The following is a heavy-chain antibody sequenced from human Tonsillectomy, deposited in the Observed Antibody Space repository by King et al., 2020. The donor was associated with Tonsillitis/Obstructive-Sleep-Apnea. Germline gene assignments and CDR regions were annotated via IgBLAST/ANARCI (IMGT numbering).Heavy chain of an antibody. J-gene: IGHJ3*01. CDR3: ARLGSSGYGVL. D-gene: IGHD3-22*01. CDR2: INYSGST. CDR1: GGSISNYY. V-gene: IGHV4-59*08. Sequence: QMQLQESGPGLVKPSETLSLTCTVSGGSISNYYWNWIRQPPGKGLEWVEYINYSGSTNYNPSLKSRVTISVDTSKNQFALKLSSVTAADTAIYYCARLGSSGYGVLWGQGTMVTVSS.